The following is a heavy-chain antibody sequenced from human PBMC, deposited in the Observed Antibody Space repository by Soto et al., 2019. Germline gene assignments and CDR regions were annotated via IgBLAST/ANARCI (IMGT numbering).Heavy chain of an antibody. CDR1: GFTFDDYG. CDR3: AKGGRQWLVTSDFNY. Sequence: GGSLRLSCAASGFTFDDYGMSWARQAPGKGLEWVSGVNWNGGSTGYADSVKGRYTISRDNSKNTVYLQMNSLRAEDTAVYYCAKGGRQWLVTSDFNYWGQGTLVSVSS. CDR2: VNWNGGST. J-gene: IGHJ4*02. V-gene: IGHV3-20*04. D-gene: IGHD6-19*01.